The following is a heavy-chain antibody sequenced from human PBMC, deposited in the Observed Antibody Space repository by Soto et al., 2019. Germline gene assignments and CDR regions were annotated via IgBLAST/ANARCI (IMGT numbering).Heavy chain of an antibody. D-gene: IGHD4-17*01. CDR3: ARDEVDVSRTTVRHGALDI. J-gene: IGHJ3*02. CDR2: FLPVFATA. V-gene: IGHV1-69*01. Sequence: QVQLVQSGAEVKKPGSSVKVSCKASGGSFNTYGISWVRQAPGQGLEWMGGFLPVFATAKYAQKFQGRVSITADESTYTAYMELSSLRSEDTAVYFCARDEVDVSRTTVRHGALDIWGQGTVVTVSS. CDR1: GGSFNTYG.